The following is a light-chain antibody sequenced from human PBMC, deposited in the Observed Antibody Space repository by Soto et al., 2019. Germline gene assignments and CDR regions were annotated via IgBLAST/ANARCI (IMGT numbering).Light chain of an antibody. CDR3: QQRSEWPRT. J-gene: IGKJ1*01. V-gene: IGKV3-11*01. CDR2: DAS. Sequence: EIVLTQSPATLSLSPGERATLSCRASQSISSYLAWYQQKPGQAPRLLIYDASSRATGFPARFSGSGSGTDFTLTIGSLEPEDFAVYYCQQRSEWPRTFGQGTKV. CDR1: QSISSY.